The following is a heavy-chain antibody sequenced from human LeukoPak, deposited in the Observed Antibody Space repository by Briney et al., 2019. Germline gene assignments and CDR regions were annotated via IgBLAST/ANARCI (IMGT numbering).Heavy chain of an antibody. V-gene: IGHV3-7*01. D-gene: IGHD6-19*01. CDR3: ARKYSSDWQPSPQIYYNYYMDV. CDR2: IRQDGSEK. CDR1: GFTFSSYW. J-gene: IGHJ6*03. Sequence: GGSLGLSCAASGFTFSSYWMTWVRQTPGKGLEWVANIRQDGSEKYYMDSVKGRFTISRDNAKNSLYLQMNSLRAEDTAVYYCARKYSSDWQPSPQIYYNYYMDVWGKGTTATVSS.